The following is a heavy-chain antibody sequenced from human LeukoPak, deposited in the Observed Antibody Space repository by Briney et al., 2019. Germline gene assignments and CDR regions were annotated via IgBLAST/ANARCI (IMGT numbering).Heavy chain of an antibody. CDR1: GFTFTNYR. CDR2: ISSSGSTK. CDR3: VRGDNGGYYAIDY. V-gene: IGHV3-48*04. Sequence: GGSLRLSCAASGFTFTNYRMNWVRQAPGKGLEWVSYISSSGSTKYYADSVKGRFTISRDNAKNSLYLQMNSLRPEDTAVYYCVRGDNGGYYAIDYWGQGTLVTVSS. D-gene: IGHD3-22*01. J-gene: IGHJ4*02.